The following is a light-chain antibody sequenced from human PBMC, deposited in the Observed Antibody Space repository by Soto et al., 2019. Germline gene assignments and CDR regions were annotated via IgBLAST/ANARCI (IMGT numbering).Light chain of an antibody. CDR3: QLFNNYPRT. V-gene: IGKV1D-13*01. CDR1: QGISSA. Sequence: AIQLTQSPSSLSASVGDRVTITCRASQGISSALAWYQQKPGKAPKLLIYDASSLESGVPSRFSGSGSGTDFTLTISILQPEDFATYYCQLFNNYPRTFGPGTKVDIK. CDR2: DAS. J-gene: IGKJ3*01.